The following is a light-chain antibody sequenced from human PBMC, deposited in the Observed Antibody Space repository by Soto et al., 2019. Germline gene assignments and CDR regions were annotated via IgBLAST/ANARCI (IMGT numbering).Light chain of an antibody. CDR2: GNN. J-gene: IGLJ1*01. V-gene: IGLV1-40*01. CDR3: QSYDSSLSGYV. CDR1: SSNIGAGYD. Sequence: QAVVTQPPSVSGAPGQRVTISCTGSSSNIGAGYDVHWYQQLPGTAPKLLIYGNNNRPSGVPDRFSGSKSGTSASLAITGLQAEEEADYYCQSYDSSLSGYVFGTATKLTVL.